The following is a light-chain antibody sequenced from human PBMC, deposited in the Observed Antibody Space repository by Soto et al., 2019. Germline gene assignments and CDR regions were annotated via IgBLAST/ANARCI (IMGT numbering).Light chain of an antibody. Sequence: EIVLTRSPGTLSLSPGERATLSCRASQSFISSYLAWYQQKPGQAPRLLIYGASSSATGIPDRFSGSGSGTDFSLIINRLAPEDFAVYYCQHYGTSPPRTFGQGTKVDIK. V-gene: IGKV3-20*01. CDR1: QSFISSY. CDR2: GAS. J-gene: IGKJ1*01. CDR3: QHYGTSPPRT.